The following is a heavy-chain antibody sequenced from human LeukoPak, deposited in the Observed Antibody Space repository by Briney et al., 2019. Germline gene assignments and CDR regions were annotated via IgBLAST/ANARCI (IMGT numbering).Heavy chain of an antibody. D-gene: IGHD5-12*01. Sequence: GGSLRLSCAASDFTVSSNYMSWVRQAPGKGLEWVSAISGSGGSTYYADSVKGRFTISRDNSNNTLYLQMNSLRAEDTAVYYCAKARGYSGYDYYYWGQGTLVTVSS. CDR2: ISGSGGST. V-gene: IGHV3-23*01. CDR1: DFTVSSNY. J-gene: IGHJ4*02. CDR3: AKARGYSGYDYYY.